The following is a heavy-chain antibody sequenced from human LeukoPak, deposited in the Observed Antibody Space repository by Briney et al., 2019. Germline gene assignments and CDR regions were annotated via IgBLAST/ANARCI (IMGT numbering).Heavy chain of an antibody. CDR1: GFTFSDYY. Sequence: GGSLRLSCAASGFTFSDYYTSWIRQAPGKGLEWVSYISSSGSTIYYADSVKGRFTISRDNAKNSLYLQMNSLRAEDTAVYYCARGGSYLSSSWYFDYYYYMDVWGKGTTVTVSS. CDR2: ISSSGSTI. J-gene: IGHJ6*03. D-gene: IGHD6-13*01. CDR3: ARGGSYLSSSWYFDYYYYMDV. V-gene: IGHV3-11*01.